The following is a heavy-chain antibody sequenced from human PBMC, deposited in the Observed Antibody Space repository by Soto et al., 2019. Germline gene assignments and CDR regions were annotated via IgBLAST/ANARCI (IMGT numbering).Heavy chain of an antibody. CDR3: ARQAAAIYGMDV. Sequence: GESLKISCKGSGYSFTSYWIGWVRQMPGKGLERMGIIYPGESDTRYSTYFQGQVTISADKSISTAYLQLSSLKASVIAMYYCARQAAAIYGMDVWGQRTTVTVSS. CDR2: IYPGESDT. CDR1: GYSFTSYW. D-gene: IGHD6-13*01. J-gene: IGHJ6*01. V-gene: IGHV5-51*01.